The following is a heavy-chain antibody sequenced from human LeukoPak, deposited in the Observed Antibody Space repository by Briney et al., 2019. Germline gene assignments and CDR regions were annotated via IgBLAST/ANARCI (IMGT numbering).Heavy chain of an antibody. D-gene: IGHD3-3*01. CDR1: GGTFSSYA. CDR2: IIPIFGTA. J-gene: IGHJ4*02. Sequence: SVKVSCKASGGTFSSYAISWGRQAPGQGVEWMGGIIPIFGTANYAQKFQGRVTITTDESTSTAYMELSSLRSEDTAVYYCARAGGNYDFWSGYYLDYWGQGTLVTVSS. CDR3: ARAGGNYDFWSGYYLDY. V-gene: IGHV1-69*05.